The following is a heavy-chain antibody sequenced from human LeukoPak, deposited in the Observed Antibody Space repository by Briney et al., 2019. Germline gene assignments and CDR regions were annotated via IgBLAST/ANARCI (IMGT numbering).Heavy chain of an antibody. V-gene: IGHV3-48*01. D-gene: IGHD3-10*01. CDR3: ARDRYGGSGSYYSYYYGVDV. CDR1: GFTFSSYS. CDR2: ISSSSSTI. J-gene: IGHJ6*02. Sequence: GGSLRLSCAASGFTFSSYSMNWVRQAPGKGLEWVSYISSSSSTIYYADSVKGRFTISRDNAKNSLYLQMNSLRAEDTAVYYCARDRYGGSGSYYSYYYGVDVWGQGTTVTVSS.